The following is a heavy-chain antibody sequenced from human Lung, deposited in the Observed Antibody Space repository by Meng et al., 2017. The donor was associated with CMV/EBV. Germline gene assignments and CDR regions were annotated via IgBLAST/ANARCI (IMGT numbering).Heavy chain of an antibody. V-gene: IGHV4-34*01. CDR3: ARCFRGGGTQRRFGVFRSSYFFDY. J-gene: IGHJ4*02. Sequence: SXTLSLXCAVYGGSFSGYCWSWIRQPPGKGLEWIGEINHSGTTNYNPSLESRVTISADTSKNQFSLKLSSVTAADTAVYYCARCFRGGGTQRRFGVFRSSYFFDYXGLGXLVTVSS. CDR2: INHSGTT. CDR1: GGSFSGYC. D-gene: IGHD3-3*01.